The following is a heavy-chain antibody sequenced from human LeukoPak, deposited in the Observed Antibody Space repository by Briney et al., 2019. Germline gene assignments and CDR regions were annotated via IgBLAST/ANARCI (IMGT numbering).Heavy chain of an antibody. D-gene: IGHD1-26*01. V-gene: IGHV4-4*02. CDR2: ISLSGRT. CDR1: GGSISRTNW. J-gene: IGHJ4*02. Sequence: SETLSLTCDVSGGSISRTNWWSWVRQSPGQGLEWIGEISLSGRTNYNPSLQSRVTMSLDESKNQLSLDLASVTAADTAVYYRSRESGAFSPFGYWGQGTLVTVHS. CDR3: SRESGAFSPFGY.